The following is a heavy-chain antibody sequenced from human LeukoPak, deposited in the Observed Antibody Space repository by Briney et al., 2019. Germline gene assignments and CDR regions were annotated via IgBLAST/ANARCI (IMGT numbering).Heavy chain of an antibody. CDR3: AKFTHYHGMDV. CDR2: IYYSGNT. V-gene: IGHV4-59*01. J-gene: IGHJ6*04. Sequence: SQTLSLTCTVSGGSLSSYYWSWIQQPPGKGLAWIGYIYYSGNTNYNTSLKSRVTISVDTSKNQFSLKLSSVTAADTAVYYCAKFTHYHGMDVWGKGTTVTVSS. CDR1: GGSLSSYY.